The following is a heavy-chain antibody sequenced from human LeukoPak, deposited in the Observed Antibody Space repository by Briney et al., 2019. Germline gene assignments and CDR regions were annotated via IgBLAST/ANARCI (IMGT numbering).Heavy chain of an antibody. V-gene: IGHV3-48*02. J-gene: IGHJ4*02. CDR2: ISSSSGTI. Sequence: PGGSLRLSCAASGFTFSSYSMNWVRQPPGKGLEWVSYISSSSGTIYYADSVKGRFTISRDNAKNSLYLQMNSLRDEDTAVYYCVRDWGYTGNFEYWGQGTQVTVSS. CDR3: VRDWGYTGNFEY. CDR1: GFTFSSYS. D-gene: IGHD5-12*01.